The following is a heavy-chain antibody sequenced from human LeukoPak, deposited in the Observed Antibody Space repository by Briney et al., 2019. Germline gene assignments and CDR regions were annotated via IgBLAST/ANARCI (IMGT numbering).Heavy chain of an antibody. V-gene: IGHV1-2*02. J-gene: IGHJ6*02. Sequence: ASVKVSCKASGYTFTSYAMNWVRQAPGQGLEWMGWINPNSGGTNYAQKFQGRVTMTRDTSISTAYMELSRLRSDDTAVYYCARDLSSSSYYYGMDVWGQGTTVTVSS. CDR3: ARDLSSSSYYYGMDV. D-gene: IGHD6-13*01. CDR2: INPNSGGT. CDR1: GYTFTSYA.